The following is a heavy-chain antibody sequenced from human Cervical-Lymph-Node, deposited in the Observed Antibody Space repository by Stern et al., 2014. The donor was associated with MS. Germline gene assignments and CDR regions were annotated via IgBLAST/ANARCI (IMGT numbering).Heavy chain of an antibody. Sequence: QITLTESGPTLVKPTQTLTLKCIFSGFSLTTSGVGVGWIRQPPGKALEWLGFIYWDGDKRYSPSLKRRITITKDPSKNQVVLTMTNMDPVDTATYYCIHTSPRVPGIDYWGQGTLVTVSS. J-gene: IGHJ4*02. CDR2: IYWDGDK. D-gene: IGHD6-13*01. V-gene: IGHV2-5*02. CDR3: IHTSPRVPGIDY. CDR1: GFSLTTSGVG.